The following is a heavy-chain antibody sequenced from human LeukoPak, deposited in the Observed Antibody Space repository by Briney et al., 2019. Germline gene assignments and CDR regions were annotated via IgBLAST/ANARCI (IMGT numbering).Heavy chain of an antibody. CDR1: GFTFDDYA. CDR3: AKGYYYDGSGYYYVDYYYGMDV. V-gene: IGHV3-9*01. Sequence: GRSLRLSCVASGFTFDDYAMHWVRQVPGKGLEWVSGISWNSGSTGYADSVKGRFTISRDNAKNSLYLQMNSLRAEDTALYYCAKGYYYDGSGYYYVDYYYGMDVWGQGTTVTVSS. CDR2: ISWNSGST. J-gene: IGHJ6*02. D-gene: IGHD3-22*01.